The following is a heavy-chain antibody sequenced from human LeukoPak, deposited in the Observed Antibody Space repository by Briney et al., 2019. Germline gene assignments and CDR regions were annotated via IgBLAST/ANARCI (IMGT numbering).Heavy chain of an antibody. V-gene: IGHV3-21*01. D-gene: IGHD3-22*01. J-gene: IGHJ4*02. Sequence: GGSLRLSCAASGFTFSSYSMNWVRQAPGKGLEWVSSISSSSSYIYYADSVKGRFTISRDNAKNSLYLQMNSLRAEDTAVYYCARVAVGDYYDSSVDYWGQGTLVTVSS. CDR2: ISSSSSYI. CDR1: GFTFSSYS. CDR3: ARVAVGDYYDSSVDY.